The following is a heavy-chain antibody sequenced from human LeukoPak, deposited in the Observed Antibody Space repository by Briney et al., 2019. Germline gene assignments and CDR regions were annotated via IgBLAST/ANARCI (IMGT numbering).Heavy chain of an antibody. CDR2: ISSSSSTI. J-gene: IGHJ5*02. D-gene: IGHD2-2*01. CDR3: ARDREVVPAAHWFDP. Sequence: PGGSLRLPCAASGFTFSSYSMNWVRQAPGKGLEWVSYISSSSSTIYYADSVKGRFTISRDNSKNTLYLQMNSLRAEDTAVYYCARDREVVPAAHWFDPWGQGTLVTVSS. CDR1: GFTFSSYS. V-gene: IGHV3-48*01.